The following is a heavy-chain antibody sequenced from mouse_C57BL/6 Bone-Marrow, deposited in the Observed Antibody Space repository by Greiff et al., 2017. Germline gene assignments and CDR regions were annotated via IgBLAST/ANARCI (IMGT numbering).Heavy chain of an antibody. CDR1: GYTFTSYW. CDR3: ARRMVTSYYAMDY. V-gene: IGHV1-7*01. Sequence: QVQLKESGAELAKPGASVKLSCKASGYTFTSYWMHWVKQRPGQGLEWIGYINPSSGYTKYNQKFKDKDTLTADKSSSTAYMQLSSLTYEDSAVYYGARRMVTSYYAMDYWGQGTSVTVSS. D-gene: IGHD2-1*01. CDR2: INPSSGYT. J-gene: IGHJ4*01.